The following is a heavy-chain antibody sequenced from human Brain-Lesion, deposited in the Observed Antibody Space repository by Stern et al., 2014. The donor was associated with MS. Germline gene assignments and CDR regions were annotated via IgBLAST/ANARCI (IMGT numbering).Heavy chain of an antibody. CDR3: ARGRVVPGFQYYATDV. V-gene: IGHV4-61*02. CDR1: GSSISSGGYY. J-gene: IGHJ6*02. CDR2: IFNSGST. D-gene: IGHD2-2*01. Sequence: QVQLVQSGPGLVKPSQTLSLSCTVSGSSISSGGYYWSWIRQPAGKGLEWIGRIFNSGSTSYNPSLKSRFTISIATSKNQFSLRLNSMTAADTAVYYCARGRVVPGFQYYATDVWGQGTTVIVSS.